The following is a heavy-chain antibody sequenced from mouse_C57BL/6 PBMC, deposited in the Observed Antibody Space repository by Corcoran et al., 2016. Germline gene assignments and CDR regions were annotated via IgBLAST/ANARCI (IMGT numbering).Heavy chain of an antibody. D-gene: IGHD1-1*01. Sequence: QIQLVQSGPELKKPGETVKISCKASGYTFTTYGMSWVKQAPGMGLKWMGWINTYSGVPTYADDFKGRFAFSLETSASTAYLQINNLKNEDTATYFCARNYGYAMDYWGQGTSVTVSS. V-gene: IGHV9-3*01. CDR3: ARNYGYAMDY. CDR1: GYTFTTYG. J-gene: IGHJ4*01. CDR2: INTYSGVP.